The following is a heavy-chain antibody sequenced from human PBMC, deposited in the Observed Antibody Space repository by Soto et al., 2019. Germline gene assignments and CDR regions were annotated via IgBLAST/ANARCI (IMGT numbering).Heavy chain of an antibody. J-gene: IGHJ4*02. Sequence: LRLSCAASGCTFSSFAMSCVRQAPGKVLDWVSAISGSGGSTYSSDSVKVRFTISRDNSNNTLYLQMSRLIADDTAFYCCARGFSASKGSPPDFWGKGSL. CDR1: GCTFSSFA. CDR3: ARGFSASKGSPPDF. V-gene: IGHV3-23*01. D-gene: IGHD2-2*01. CDR2: ISGSGGST.